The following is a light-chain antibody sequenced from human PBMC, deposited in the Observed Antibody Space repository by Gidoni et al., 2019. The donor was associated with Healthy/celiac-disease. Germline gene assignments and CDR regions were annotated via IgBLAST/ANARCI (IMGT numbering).Light chain of an antibody. V-gene: IGKV3-11*01. Sequence: ELVLTKSPATLSLSPGERATLSCRASQSVSSYLAWYQQKPGQAPRLLIYDASNRATGIPARFSGSGSGTDFTLTSSSLEPEDFAVYYCQQRSNWPREFTFGPGTKVDIK. CDR2: DAS. CDR1: QSVSSY. CDR3: QQRSNWPREFT. J-gene: IGKJ3*01.